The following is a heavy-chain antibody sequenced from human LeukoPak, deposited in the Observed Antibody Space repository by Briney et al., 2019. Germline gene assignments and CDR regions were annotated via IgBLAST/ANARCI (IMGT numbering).Heavy chain of an antibody. CDR3: ARDRGLLWFGEVGFDY. Sequence: GGSLRLSCAASGFTFSSYGMTWVRQAPGKGLEWVSGISGSGGSTKHADSVKGRFTISRDNSKNTLYLQMNSLRAEDTAVYYCARDRGLLWFGEVGFDYWGQGTLVTVSS. CDR2: ISGSGGST. V-gene: IGHV3-23*01. D-gene: IGHD3-10*01. CDR1: GFTFSSYG. J-gene: IGHJ4*02.